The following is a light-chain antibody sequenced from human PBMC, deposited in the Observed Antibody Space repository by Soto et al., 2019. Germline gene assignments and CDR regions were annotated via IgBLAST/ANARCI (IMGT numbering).Light chain of an antibody. CDR3: QQYNSYS. J-gene: IGKJ1*01. CDR2: DAS. CDR1: QTISNW. Sequence: IQLTQSPSTLSASVGDRVGSTCRASQTISNWLAWYQQRPGKAPQLLISDASRLESGVPSRFSGSGSGTEFTLTISSLQPDDFATYYCQQYNSYSFGQGTKVDIK. V-gene: IGKV1-5*01.